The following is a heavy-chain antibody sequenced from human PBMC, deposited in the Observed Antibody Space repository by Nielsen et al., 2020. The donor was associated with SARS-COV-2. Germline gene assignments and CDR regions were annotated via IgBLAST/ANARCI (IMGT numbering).Heavy chain of an antibody. CDR3: ARAFIPSAFDI. Sequence: ASVKVSCKASGYTFTSYYMHWVRQAPGQGLEWMGIINPSGGSTSYAQKFQGRVTMTRDTSTSTVYMELSRLRSDDTAVYYCARAFIPSAFDIWGQGTMVTVSS. J-gene: IGHJ3*02. CDR2: INPSGGST. CDR1: GYTFTSYY. D-gene: IGHD3-16*01. V-gene: IGHV1-46*01.